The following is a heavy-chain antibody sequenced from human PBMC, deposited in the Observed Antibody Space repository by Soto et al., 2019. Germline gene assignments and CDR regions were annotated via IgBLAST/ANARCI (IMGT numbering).Heavy chain of an antibody. CDR2: INSDGSST. V-gene: IGHV3-74*01. CDR3: ARDGTYYDGAQYYYYGMDV. CDR1: GFTFSSYW. J-gene: IGHJ6*02. D-gene: IGHD3-10*01. Sequence: GGSLRLSCAASGFTFSSYWMHWVRQAPGKGLVWVSRINSDGSSTSYADSVKGRFTISRDNAKNTLYLQMNSLRAEDTAVYYCARDGTYYDGAQYYYYGMDVWGQGTTVTVSS.